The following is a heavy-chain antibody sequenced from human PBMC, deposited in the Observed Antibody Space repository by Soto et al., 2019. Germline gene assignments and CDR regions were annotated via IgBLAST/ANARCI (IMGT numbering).Heavy chain of an antibody. J-gene: IGHJ4*02. CDR3: ARDSGNSNWPNFDS. Sequence: QVQLVQSGSEVKKPGSSVRVSCKTSGDTFSIYTISWVRQAPGQGLEWMGRGLPFLDITSYSQSFQGRVTIAADRSTTTAYMELTSLKSEDTAVYYCARDSGNSNWPNFDSWGQGTLVTVSS. V-gene: IGHV1-69*02. D-gene: IGHD6-13*01. CDR1: GDTFSIYT. CDR2: GLPFLDIT.